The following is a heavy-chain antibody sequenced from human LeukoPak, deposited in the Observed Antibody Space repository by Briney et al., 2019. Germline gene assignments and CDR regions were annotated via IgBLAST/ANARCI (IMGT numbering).Heavy chain of an antibody. CDR3: ARGLGTVIPGVFDY. V-gene: IGHV3-23*01. D-gene: IGHD1-1*01. J-gene: IGHJ4*02. Sequence: GGSLGLSCAASGFTFRSYAMSWVRQAPGKGLEWVSGISGNGDSTYYADSVKGRFTISRDNSKNTLYLQMNSLRAEDTAVYYCARGLGTVIPGVFDYWGQGLLVTVSS. CDR2: ISGNGDST. CDR1: GFTFRSYA.